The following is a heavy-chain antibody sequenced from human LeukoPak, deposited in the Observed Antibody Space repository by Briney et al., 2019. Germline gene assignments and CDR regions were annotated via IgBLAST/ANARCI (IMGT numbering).Heavy chain of an antibody. CDR2: ISYDGSNK. Sequence: GGSLRLSCAASGFTFSSYAMHWVRQAPGKGLEWVAVISYDGSNKYYADSVKGRFTISRDNSKNTLYLQMNSLRAEDTAVYYCARKVYSSSWGVDYWGQGTLVTVSS. CDR3: ARKVYSSSWGVDY. J-gene: IGHJ4*02. CDR1: GFTFSSYA. D-gene: IGHD6-13*01. V-gene: IGHV3-30*04.